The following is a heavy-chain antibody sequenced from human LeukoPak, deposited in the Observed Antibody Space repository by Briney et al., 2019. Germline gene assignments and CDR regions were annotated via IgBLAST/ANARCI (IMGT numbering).Heavy chain of an antibody. J-gene: IGHJ4*02. CDR3: ASGPSYYYDSSGRFFID. CDR1: GGSISSYY. D-gene: IGHD3-22*01. Sequence: PSETLSLTCTVSGGSISSYYWSWIRQPPGKGLEWIGHIYYTVSTNYNPSLKSRVTISVDTSKNQFSLKLSSVTAADTAVYYCASGPSYYYDSSGRFFIDWGQGTLVTVSS. CDR2: IYYTVST. V-gene: IGHV4-59*01.